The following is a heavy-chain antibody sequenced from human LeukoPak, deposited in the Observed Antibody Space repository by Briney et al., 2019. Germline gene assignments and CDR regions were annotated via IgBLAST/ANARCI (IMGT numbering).Heavy chain of an antibody. J-gene: IGHJ3*02. CDR1: GGSFSGYY. V-gene: IGHV4-34*01. D-gene: IGHD6-6*01. Sequence: SETLSLTCAVYGGSFSGYYWSWIRQPPGKGLEWIGEINHSGSTNYNPSLKSRVTISVDTSKNQFSLKLSSVTAADTAVYYCARFGPSSSSLGDAFDIWGQGTMVTVSS. CDR3: ARFGPSSSSLGDAFDI. CDR2: INHSGST.